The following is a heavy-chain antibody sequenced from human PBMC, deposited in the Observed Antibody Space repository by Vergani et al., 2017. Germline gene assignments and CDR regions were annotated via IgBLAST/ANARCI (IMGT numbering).Heavy chain of an antibody. Sequence: EVQLVESGGGLVQPGGSLRLSCAASGFTFSSYWMSWVRQAPGKGLEWVANIKQDGSEKYYVDSVKSRFTISRDNAKNSLYLQMNSLRVEDTAVYYCASYPWGQNPKTPPYYFDYWGQGTLVTVSS. D-gene: IGHD7-27*01. CDR1: GFTFSSYW. V-gene: IGHV3-7*03. J-gene: IGHJ4*02. CDR2: IKQDGSEK. CDR3: ASYPWGQNPKTPPYYFDY.